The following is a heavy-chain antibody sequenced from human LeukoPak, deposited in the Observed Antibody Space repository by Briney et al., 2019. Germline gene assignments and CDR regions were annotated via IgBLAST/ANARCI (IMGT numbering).Heavy chain of an antibody. Sequence: PGGSLRLSCAASGFTFSSYWMTWVRQAPGKGLEWVANINQDESEKYYVDSVKGRFTISRDNAKNSLYLQMNSLRAEDTAVYYCAKSDSVDTAMSRRGGLYYYYYYYMDVWGKGTTVTVSS. CDR3: AKSDSVDTAMSRRGGLYYYYYYYMDV. D-gene: IGHD5-18*01. CDR2: INQDESEK. CDR1: GFTFSSYW. J-gene: IGHJ6*03. V-gene: IGHV3-7*03.